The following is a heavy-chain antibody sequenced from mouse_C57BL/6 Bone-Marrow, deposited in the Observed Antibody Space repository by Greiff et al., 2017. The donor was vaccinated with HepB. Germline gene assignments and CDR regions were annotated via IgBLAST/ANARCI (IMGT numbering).Heavy chain of an antibody. Sequence: EVNLVESGGGLVQPGESLKLSCESNEYEFPSHDMSWVRKTPEKRLELVAAINSDGGSTYYPDTMERRFIISRDNTKKTLYLQMSSLRSEDTALYYCARRVYYGNFYAMDYWGQGTSVTVSS. J-gene: IGHJ4*01. CDR3: ARRVYYGNFYAMDY. D-gene: IGHD2-1*01. CDR1: EYEFPSHD. CDR2: INSDGGST. V-gene: IGHV5-2*01.